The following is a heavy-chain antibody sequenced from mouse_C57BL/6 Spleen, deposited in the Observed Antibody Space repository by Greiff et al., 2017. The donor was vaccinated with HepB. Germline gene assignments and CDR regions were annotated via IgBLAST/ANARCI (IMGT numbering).Heavy chain of an antibody. CDR2: INPNNGGT. Sequence: EVKLQQSGPELVKPGASVKIPCKASGYTYTDYNMDWVKQSHGKSLEWIGDINPNNGGTIYNQKFKGKATLTVDKSSSTAYMELRSLTSEDTAVYYCARSPLWPPYFDYWGQGTTLTVSS. V-gene: IGHV1-18*01. J-gene: IGHJ2*01. CDR3: ARSPLWPPYFDY. CDR1: GYTYTDYN. D-gene: IGHD1-1*02.